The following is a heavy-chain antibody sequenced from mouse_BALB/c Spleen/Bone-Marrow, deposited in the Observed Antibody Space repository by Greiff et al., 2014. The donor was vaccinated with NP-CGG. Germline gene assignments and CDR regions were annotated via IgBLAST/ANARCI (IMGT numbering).Heavy chain of an antibody. CDR1: GFTFSTYA. D-gene: IGHD1-1*01. J-gene: IGHJ2*01. CDR2: ISSGGSYT. Sequence: EVQLVESGGGLVKPGGSLKLSCAASGFTFSTYAMSWVRQTPEKRLEWVATISSGGSYTYYPDSVKGRFTISRDNAKNTLYLQMSSLRSEDTAMYYCARITTVVATGDYWGQGTTLTVSS. V-gene: IGHV5-9-3*01. CDR3: ARITTVVATGDY.